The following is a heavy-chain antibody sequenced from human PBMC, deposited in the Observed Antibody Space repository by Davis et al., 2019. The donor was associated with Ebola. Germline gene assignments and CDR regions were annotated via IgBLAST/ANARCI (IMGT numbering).Heavy chain of an antibody. V-gene: IGHV4-39*07. CDR2: IYYSGST. J-gene: IGHJ6*02. D-gene: IGHD4-11*01. CDR1: GGSISSSSYY. Sequence: PSETLSLTCTVSGGSISSSSYYWGWIRQPPGKGLEWIGSIYYSGSTYYNPSLKSRVTISVYTSKNQFSLKLSSVTAADTAVYYCARAVQYSPYYYYGMDVWGQGTTVTVSS. CDR3: ARAVQYSPYYYYGMDV.